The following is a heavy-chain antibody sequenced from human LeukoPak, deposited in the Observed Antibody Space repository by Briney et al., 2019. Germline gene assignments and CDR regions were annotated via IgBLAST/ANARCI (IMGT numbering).Heavy chain of an antibody. CDR2: INPSGGST. CDR1: GYTFTSYY. Sequence: ASVKVSCKASGYTFTSYYMHWVRQAPGKGLEWMGIINPSGGSTSYAQKFQGRVTMPRDMSTSTVYMELSSLRSEDTAVYYCARDGISRSFDYLPTFSVVAYFDSWGQGTLVTVSS. D-gene: IGHD3-9*01. V-gene: IGHV1-46*01. J-gene: IGHJ4*02. CDR3: ARDGISRSFDYLPTFSVVAYFDS.